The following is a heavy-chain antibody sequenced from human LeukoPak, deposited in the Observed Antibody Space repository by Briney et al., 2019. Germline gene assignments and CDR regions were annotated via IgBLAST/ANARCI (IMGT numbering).Heavy chain of an antibody. Sequence: SVKVSCKASGGAFSSYTISWVRQAPGQGLEWMGRIIPILGIANYAQKFQGRVTITADKSTSTAYMELSSLRSEDTAVYYCAREGGSIYIAAAGYNWFDPWGQGTLVTVSS. CDR1: GGAFSSYT. CDR2: IIPILGIA. D-gene: IGHD6-13*01. CDR3: AREGGSIYIAAAGYNWFDP. J-gene: IGHJ5*02. V-gene: IGHV1-69*04.